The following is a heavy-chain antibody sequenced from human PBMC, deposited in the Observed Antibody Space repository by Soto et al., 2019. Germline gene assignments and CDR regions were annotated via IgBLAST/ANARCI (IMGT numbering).Heavy chain of an antibody. CDR3: ATDIFLAGELLVDY. CDR2: FDPEDGET. J-gene: IGHJ4*02. Sequence: ASVKVSCKVSGYTLTELSMQWVRQAPGKGLEWMGGFDPEDGETIYAQKFQGRVTMTEDTSTDTAYMELSSLRSEDTAVYYCATDIFLAGELLVDYWGQGTLVTVSS. D-gene: IGHD1-26*01. V-gene: IGHV1-24*01. CDR1: GYTLTELS.